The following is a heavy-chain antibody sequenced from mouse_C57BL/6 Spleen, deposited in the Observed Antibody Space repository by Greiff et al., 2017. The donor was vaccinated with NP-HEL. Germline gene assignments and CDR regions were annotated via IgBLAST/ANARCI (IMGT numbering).Heavy chain of an antibody. CDR3: ARWVVATRYFDD. D-gene: IGHD1-1*01. V-gene: IGHV1-69*01. J-gene: IGHJ2*01. CDR1: GYTFTSYW. CDR2: IDPSDSYT. Sequence: QVQLQQPGAELVMPGASVKLSCKASGYTFTSYWMHWVKQRPGQGLEWIGEIDPSDSYTTYNQKFKGKSTLTVDKSSSTAYMQLSSLASEDSAVYYCARWVVATRYFDDWGQGTTLTVSS.